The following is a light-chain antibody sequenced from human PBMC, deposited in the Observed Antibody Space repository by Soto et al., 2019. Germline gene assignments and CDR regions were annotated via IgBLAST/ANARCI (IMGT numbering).Light chain of an antibody. Sequence: EIVMTHSPATLSVSPGERATLSCRASQSVSSKLAWYQQKPGQAPRLLIYGASTRATGIPATFSGSGSGTEFTLTISSLQSEDFAVYYCQQYNNWPLTFGGGTKVEIK. CDR2: GAS. J-gene: IGKJ4*01. CDR3: QQYNNWPLT. V-gene: IGKV3-15*01. CDR1: QSVSSK.